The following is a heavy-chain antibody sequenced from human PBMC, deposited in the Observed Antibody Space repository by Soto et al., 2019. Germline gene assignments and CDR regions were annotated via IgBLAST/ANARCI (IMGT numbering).Heavy chain of an antibody. J-gene: IGHJ6*02. CDR3: ARGFTYSNYYYYDGIDV. V-gene: IGHV1-2*04. Sequence: ASVKVSCKASGYTFTGYYMHWVRQAPGQGLEWMGWINPNSGGTNYAQKFQGWVTMTRDTSISTAYMELSRLRSDDTAVYYCARGFTYSNYYYYDGIDVWGQGTTVTVSS. D-gene: IGHD4-4*01. CDR1: GYTFTGYY. CDR2: INPNSGGT.